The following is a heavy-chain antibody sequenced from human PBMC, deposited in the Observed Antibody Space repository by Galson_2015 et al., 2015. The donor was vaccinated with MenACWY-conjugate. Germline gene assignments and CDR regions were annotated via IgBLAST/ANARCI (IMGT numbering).Heavy chain of an antibody. CDR3: AREGGDGYNTWGGAFDI. D-gene: IGHD5-24*01. J-gene: IGHJ3*02. CDR2: ISYDGSNK. V-gene: IGHV3-30*04. Sequence: SLRLSCAASGFTFSSYAMHWVRQAPGKGLEWVAVISYDGSNKYYADSVKGRFTISRDNSKNTLYLQMNSLRAEDTAVYYCAREGGDGYNTWGGAFDIWGQGTMVTVSS. CDR1: GFTFSSYA.